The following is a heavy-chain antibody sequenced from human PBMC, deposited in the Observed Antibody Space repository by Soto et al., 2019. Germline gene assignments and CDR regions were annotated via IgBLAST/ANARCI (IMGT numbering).Heavy chain of an antibody. D-gene: IGHD5-12*01. CDR3: ANYPRSGYIAGYYFDY. V-gene: IGHV5-51*01. J-gene: IGHJ4*02. CDR2: IYPGDSDT. CDR1: ENSFTNYW. Sequence: GESLKISCKGSENSFTNYWIAWVRQTPGRGLEYMGVIYPGDSDTRYNPSFRGQVTISVDRSISTACLQWSSLKASDTAMYYCANYPRSGYIAGYYFDYWGQGTLVTVSS.